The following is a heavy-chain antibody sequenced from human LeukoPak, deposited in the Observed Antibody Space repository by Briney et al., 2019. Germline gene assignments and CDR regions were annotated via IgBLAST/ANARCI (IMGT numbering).Heavy chain of an antibody. CDR1: GFTFSSYS. V-gene: IGHV3-23*01. Sequence: GGSLRLSCVASGFTFSSYSMNWVRQAPGKGLEWVSAISGSGGSTYYADSVKGRFTISRDNSKNKLYLQMNRPRAEYASVYYGGRDQTSVAGTGYHWSDPWGQGTLVTVSS. CDR3: GRDQTSVAGTGYHWSDP. CDR2: ISGSGGST. J-gene: IGHJ5*02. D-gene: IGHD6-19*01.